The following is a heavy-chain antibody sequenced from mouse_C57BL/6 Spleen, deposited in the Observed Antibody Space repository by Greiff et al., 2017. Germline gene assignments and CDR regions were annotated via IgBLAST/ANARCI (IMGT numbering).Heavy chain of an antibody. CDR2: IRSKSNNYAT. Sequence: EVQLVESGGGLVQPKGSLKLSCAASGFSFNTYAMNWVRQAPGKGLEWVARIRSKSNNYATYYADSVKDRFTISRDDSESMLYLQMNNLKTEDTAMYYCVRADYGNYVRDYAMDYWGQGTSVTVSS. D-gene: IGHD2-1*01. CDR1: GFSFNTYA. CDR3: VRADYGNYVRDYAMDY. J-gene: IGHJ4*01. V-gene: IGHV10-1*01.